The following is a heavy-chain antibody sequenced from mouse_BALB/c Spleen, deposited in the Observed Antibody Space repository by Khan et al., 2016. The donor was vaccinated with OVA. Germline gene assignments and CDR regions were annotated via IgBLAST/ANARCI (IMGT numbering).Heavy chain of an antibody. Sequence: VRLQQSGPVLARPGASVKMSCKASGYTFTSYWMHWVKQTPGQGLEWIGDIYPGNSDPNYDEKFKGKVNLTAVTSTSTAYMELNSLTNEDSAIYSCTRRSGDVGWFAYWGQGTLVTVS. CDR2: IYPGNSDP. CDR1: GYTFTSYW. V-gene: IGHV1-5*01. CDR3: TRRSGDVGWFAY. J-gene: IGHJ3*01. D-gene: IGHD3-1*01.